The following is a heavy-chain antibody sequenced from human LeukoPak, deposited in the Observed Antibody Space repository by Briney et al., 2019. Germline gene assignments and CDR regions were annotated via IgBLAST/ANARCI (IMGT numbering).Heavy chain of an antibody. CDR1: GGSISSYY. J-gene: IGHJ6*03. Sequence: SETLSLNCTVSGGSISSYYWSWIRQPPGKGLEGIGYIYYSGSNNYNPSLKSRVTISVDTSKNQFSLKLSSVTAADTAVYYCARGHFRYSSGWYRGGPYYYYMDVWGKGTTVTVSS. CDR2: IYYSGSN. D-gene: IGHD6-19*01. CDR3: ARGHFRYSSGWYRGGPYYYYMDV. V-gene: IGHV4-59*01.